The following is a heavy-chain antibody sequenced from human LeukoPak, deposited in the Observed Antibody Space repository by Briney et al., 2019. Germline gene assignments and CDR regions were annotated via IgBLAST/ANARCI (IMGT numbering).Heavy chain of an antibody. CDR2: ISGSGGST. CDR1: GFTFSSYA. J-gene: IGHJ4*02. V-gene: IGHV3-23*01. Sequence: GGSLRLSCAASGFTFSSYAMSWVRQAPGKGLEWVSAISGSGGSTYYADSVKGRFTVSRDNSKNTLYLQMNSLRAEDTAVYYCAKLGDSGVTIFGVVIAYFDYWGQGTLVTVSS. D-gene: IGHD3-3*01. CDR3: AKLGDSGVTIFGVVIAYFDY.